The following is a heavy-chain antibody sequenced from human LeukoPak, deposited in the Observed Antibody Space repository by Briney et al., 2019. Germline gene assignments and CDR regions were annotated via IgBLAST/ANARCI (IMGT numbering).Heavy chain of an antibody. CDR2: ISSSGSTM. Sequence: GGSLRLSCAASGFTFSDYYMTWIRQAPGKGLEWVSYISSSGSTMYYADSVKGRFTISRGNAKNSLYLQMNSLRAEDTAVYSCARGRGYSYGHTDYWGQGTLVTVSS. D-gene: IGHD5-18*01. J-gene: IGHJ4*02. V-gene: IGHV3-11*01. CDR3: ARGRGYSYGHTDY. CDR1: GFTFSDYY.